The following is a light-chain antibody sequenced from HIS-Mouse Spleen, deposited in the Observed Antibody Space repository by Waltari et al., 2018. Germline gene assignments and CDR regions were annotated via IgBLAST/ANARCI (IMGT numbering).Light chain of an antibody. CDR1: ALPTQS. J-gene: IGLJ2*01. Sequence: SYELTQPPSVSVSPGQTARITCPGDALPTQSAHWYQQNPGPAPVLVIYKDSERPSGIPERFSGSSSGTTVTLTISGVQAEDEADYYCQSADSSGTYVVFGGGTKLTVL. V-gene: IGLV3-25*03. CDR3: QSADSSGTYVV. CDR2: KDS.